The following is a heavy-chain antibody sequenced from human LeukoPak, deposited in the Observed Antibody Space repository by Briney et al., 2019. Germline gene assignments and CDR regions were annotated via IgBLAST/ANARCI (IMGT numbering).Heavy chain of an antibody. CDR3: AEGASTVVTHSFNY. J-gene: IGHJ4*02. D-gene: IGHD4-23*01. CDR1: RFTFDDYA. CDR2: ISWNSDII. Sequence: PGRSLRLSCAASRFTFDDYAMHWVRQAPGKGLEWVSGISWNSDIIGYADSVKGRFPISRDNAKNSLYLQMNSLRAEDTALYYCAEGASTVVTHSFNYWGQGTLVTVSS. V-gene: IGHV3-9*01.